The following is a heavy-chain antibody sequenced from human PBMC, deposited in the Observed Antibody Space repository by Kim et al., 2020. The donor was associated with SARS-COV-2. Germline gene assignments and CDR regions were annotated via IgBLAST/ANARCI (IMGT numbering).Heavy chain of an antibody. Sequence: GGSLRLSCTGSGFTFSRYGLHWVRQAPGKGLEWVAVTWYDGSEKYYTDSVKGRFSISKDNSENTLYLQMNSLRGEDTAVYYCARAPGGNYDLTIDHWGQGTLVTVSS. V-gene: IGHV3-33*01. CDR3: ARAPGGNYDLTIDH. CDR1: GFTFSRYG. D-gene: IGHD3-3*01. CDR2: TWYDGSEK. J-gene: IGHJ4*02.